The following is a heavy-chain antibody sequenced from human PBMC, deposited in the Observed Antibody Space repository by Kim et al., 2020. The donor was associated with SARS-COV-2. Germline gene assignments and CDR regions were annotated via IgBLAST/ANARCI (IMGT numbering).Heavy chain of an antibody. D-gene: IGHD3-10*01. V-gene: IGHV1-69*13. CDR1: GGTFSSYA. Sequence: SVKVSCKASGGTFSSYAISWVRQAPGQGLEWMGGIIPIFGTANYAQKFQGRVTITADESTSTAYMELSSLRSEDTAVYYCASTDGSGSYLGSYLVAFDIWGQGTMVTVSS. CDR2: IIPIFGTA. J-gene: IGHJ3*02. CDR3: ASTDGSGSYLGSYLVAFDI.